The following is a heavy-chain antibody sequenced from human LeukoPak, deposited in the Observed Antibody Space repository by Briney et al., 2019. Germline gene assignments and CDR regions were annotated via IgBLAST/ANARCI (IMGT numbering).Heavy chain of an antibody. V-gene: IGHV4-59*01. CDR1: GFTFTTNW. J-gene: IGHJ5*02. Sequence: GPLRLSCAASGFTFTTNWMTWVRQAPGKGLEWIGYIYYSGSTNYNPSLKSRVTISVDTSKNQFSLKLRSVTAADTAVYYCARGIAAYAPWGQGTLVTVSS. D-gene: IGHD6-13*01. CDR2: IYYSGST. CDR3: ARGIAAYAP.